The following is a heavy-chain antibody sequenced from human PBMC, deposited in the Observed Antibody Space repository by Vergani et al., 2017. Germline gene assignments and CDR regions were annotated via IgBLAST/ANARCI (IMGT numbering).Heavy chain of an antibody. J-gene: IGHJ6*03. Sequence: QVQLQQWVGGLLKPSETLSLTCVLNGGSFTSYHWTWIRQSLGEGLEWVGDIDHTGRPDYNPSLKSRLTMSVDKSRNQFSLTLNSVTATDTAIYFCARVNTETNGHLYYYYYMDVWGQGTAVTVS. D-gene: IGHD4-11*01. CDR1: GGSFTSYH. CDR2: IDHTGRP. V-gene: IGHV4-34*01. CDR3: ARVNTETNGHLYYYYYMDV.